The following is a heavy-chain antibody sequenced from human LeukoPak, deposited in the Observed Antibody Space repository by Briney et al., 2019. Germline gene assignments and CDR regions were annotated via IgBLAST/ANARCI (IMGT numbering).Heavy chain of an antibody. V-gene: IGHV3-23*01. D-gene: IGHD3-22*01. Sequence: GGSLRLSCAASGFTFNSYAMSWVRQAPGKGLEWVSAISGSGGSTYYADSVKGRFTISRDNSKNTLYLQMNSLRAEDTAVYYCAKDLDSSGYYSDYWGQGTLVTVSS. CDR2: ISGSGGST. CDR1: GFTFNSYA. CDR3: AKDLDSSGYYSDY. J-gene: IGHJ4*02.